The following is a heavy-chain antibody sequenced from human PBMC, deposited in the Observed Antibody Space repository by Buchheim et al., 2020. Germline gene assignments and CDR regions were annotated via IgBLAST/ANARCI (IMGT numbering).Heavy chain of an antibody. J-gene: IGHJ4*02. CDR2: ISTSGYT. CDR1: GFTFSDFY. V-gene: IGHV3-11*06. D-gene: IGHD1-14*01. CDR3: ARYMGSEGDC. Sequence: QVQLVESGGGLVKPGGSLRLSCAASGFTFSDFYMYWIRQAPGKGLEWISYISTSGYTNHADSVKGRFTISRDNAKNSLYLQMSSLRVEDTAVYYCARYMGSEGDCWGQGTL.